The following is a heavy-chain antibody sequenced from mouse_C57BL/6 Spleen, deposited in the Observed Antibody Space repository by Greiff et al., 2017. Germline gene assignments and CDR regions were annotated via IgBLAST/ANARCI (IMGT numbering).Heavy chain of an antibody. J-gene: IGHJ2*01. V-gene: IGHV1-64*01. CDR3: ARWDYGSSLDY. Sequence: QVQLQQPGAELVKPGASVKLSCKASGYTFTSYWMHWVKQRPGQGLEWIGMIHPNSGSTNYNEKFKSKATLTVDKSSSTAYMQLSSLTSEDSAVYDCARWDYGSSLDYWGQGTTLTVSS. CDR2: IHPNSGST. CDR1: GYTFTSYW. D-gene: IGHD1-1*01.